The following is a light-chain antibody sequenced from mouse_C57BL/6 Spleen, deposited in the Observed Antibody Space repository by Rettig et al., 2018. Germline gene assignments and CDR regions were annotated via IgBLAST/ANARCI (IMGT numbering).Light chain of an antibody. CDR2: RAS. Sequence: DIVMTQSHKFMSTSIRDRVSITCKASQDVGTAVAWYQQQPGQSPKLLIYRASTRHTGVPDRFTGSGSGTDFTLTINSVQSEDLTDYFCQQYNNYPWTFGGGTKLEVK. J-gene: IGKJ1*01. V-gene: IGKV6-23*01. CDR3: QQYNNYPWT. CDR1: QDVGTA.